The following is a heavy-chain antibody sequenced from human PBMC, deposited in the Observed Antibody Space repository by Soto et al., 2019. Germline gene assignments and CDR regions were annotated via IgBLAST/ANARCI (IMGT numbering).Heavy chain of an antibody. D-gene: IGHD3-22*01. Sequence: EVQLVASGGGLVKPGGSLRLSCAASGFTFSSYSMNWVRQAPGKGLEWVSSISSSSSYIYYADSVKGRFTISRDNAKNSLYLQMNSLRAEDTAVYSCARAPYYYDSSGYWAYWGQGTLVTVSS. CDR3: ARAPYYYDSSGYWAY. CDR2: ISSSSSYI. CDR1: GFTFSSYS. J-gene: IGHJ4*02. V-gene: IGHV3-21*01.